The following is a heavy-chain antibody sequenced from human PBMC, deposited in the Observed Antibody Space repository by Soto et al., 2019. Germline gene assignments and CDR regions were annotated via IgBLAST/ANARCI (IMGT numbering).Heavy chain of an antibody. V-gene: IGHV1-2*04. J-gene: IGHJ4*02. CDR2: INPNSGGT. CDR3: ARGGDCSSGSCFPTSAY. D-gene: IGHD2-15*01. Sequence: ASVKVSCKASGYTFTGYYMHWERQAPGQGLEWMGWINPNSGGTNYAQKFQGWVTMTRDTSISTAYMELSRLRSDDTAVYYCARGGDCSSGSCFPTSAYWGQGTLVTVSS. CDR1: GYTFTGYY.